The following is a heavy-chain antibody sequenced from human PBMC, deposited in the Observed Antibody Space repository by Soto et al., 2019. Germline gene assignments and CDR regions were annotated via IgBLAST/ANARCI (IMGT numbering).Heavy chain of an antibody. CDR1: GFTFSSYS. V-gene: IGHV3-48*01. Sequence: PGGSLRLSCAASGFTFSSYSMNWVRQAPGKGLEWVSYISSSSSTIYYADSVKGRFTISRDNAKNSLYLQMNSLRAEDTAVYYCARDAYYYGSGSQSDYWGQGTLVTVSS. CDR3: ARDAYYYGSGSQSDY. D-gene: IGHD3-10*01. CDR2: ISSSSSTI. J-gene: IGHJ4*02.